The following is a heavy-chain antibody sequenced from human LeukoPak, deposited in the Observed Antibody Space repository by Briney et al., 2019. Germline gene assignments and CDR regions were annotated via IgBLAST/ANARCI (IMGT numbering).Heavy chain of an antibody. J-gene: IGHJ4*02. Sequence: ASVKVSCKASGYTFTSYYMHWVRQAPGQGLEWMGIINPSGGSTSYAQKFQGRVTMTRDMSTSTVYMELSSLRSEDTAVYYCARDLRRQFNYGDLRGYFDYWGQGTLVTVSS. CDR1: GYTFTSYY. V-gene: IGHV1-46*01. CDR3: ARDLRRQFNYGDLRGYFDY. D-gene: IGHD4-17*01. CDR2: INPSGGST.